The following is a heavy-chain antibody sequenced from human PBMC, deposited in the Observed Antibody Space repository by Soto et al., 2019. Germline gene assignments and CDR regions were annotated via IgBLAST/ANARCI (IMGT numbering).Heavy chain of an antibody. CDR2: IYYSGST. CDR1: GGSISSGGYY. Sequence: KPSETLSLTCTVSGGSISSGGYYWSWIRQHPGKGLEWIGYIYYSGSTYYNPSLKSRVTISVDTSKNQFSLKLSSVTAADTAVYYCARDRLYYYDSSGYYPYWYYYGMDVWGQGTTVTVSS. D-gene: IGHD3-22*01. V-gene: IGHV4-31*03. CDR3: ARDRLYYYDSSGYYPYWYYYGMDV. J-gene: IGHJ6*02.